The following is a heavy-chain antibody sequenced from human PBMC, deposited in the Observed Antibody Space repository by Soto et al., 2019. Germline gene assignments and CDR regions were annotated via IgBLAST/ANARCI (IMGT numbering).Heavy chain of an antibody. CDR3: ARDRGRERWLRSAGADYYYYYGMDV. J-gene: IGHJ6*02. CDR1: GGSVSSGSYY. D-gene: IGHD5-12*01. V-gene: IGHV4-61*01. CDR2: IYYSGST. Sequence: QVQLQESGPGLVKPSETLSLTCTVSGGSVSSGSYYWSWIRQPPGKGLEWIGYIYYSGSTNYNPSLKSRVTRSVDTSKNQFSLKLSSVTAADTAVYYCARDRGRERWLRSAGADYYYYYGMDVWGQGTTVTVSS.